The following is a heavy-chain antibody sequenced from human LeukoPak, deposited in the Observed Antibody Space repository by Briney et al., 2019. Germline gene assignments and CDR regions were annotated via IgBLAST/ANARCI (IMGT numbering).Heavy chain of an antibody. CDR3: ARETKEEGYCSGGSCPGAFDI. V-gene: IGHV1-2*02. Sequence: ASVKVSCKASGYTFTSYGISWVRQAPGQGLEWMGWINPNSGGTNYAQKFQGRVTMTRDTSISTAYMELSRLRSDDTAVYYCARETKEEGYCSGGSCPGAFDIWGQGTMVTVSS. CDR1: GYTFTSYG. D-gene: IGHD2-15*01. J-gene: IGHJ3*02. CDR2: INPNSGGT.